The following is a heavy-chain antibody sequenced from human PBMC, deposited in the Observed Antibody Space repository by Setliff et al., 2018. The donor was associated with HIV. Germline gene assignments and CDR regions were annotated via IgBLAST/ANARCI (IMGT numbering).Heavy chain of an antibody. Sequence: GGSLRLSCAASGFTFSSYGMHWVRQAPGKGLEWVAVIWYDGSNKYYADSVKGRFTISRDNSKNTLNLQMNSLRAEDTAVYYCASGYRRSSPRRDYWGQGTRFTVSS. V-gene: IGHV3-33*01. D-gene: IGHD2-2*03. CDR3: ASGYRRSSPRRDY. CDR2: IWYDGSNK. J-gene: IGHJ4*02. CDR1: GFTFSSYG.